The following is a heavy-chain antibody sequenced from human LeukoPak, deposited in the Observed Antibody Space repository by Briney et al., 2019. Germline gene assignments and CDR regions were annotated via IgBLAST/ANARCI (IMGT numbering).Heavy chain of an antibody. J-gene: IGHJ3*02. CDR1: GFTSSSYA. D-gene: IGHD2-21*01. CDR3: AKDLYSYLGAFDI. CDR2: ISGSGGST. V-gene: IGHV3-23*01. Sequence: GGSLRLSCAASGFTSSSYAMSWVRQAPGKGLEWVSAISGSGGSTYYADSVKGRFTISRDNPKNTLYLQMNSLRAEDTAVYYCAKDLYSYLGAFDIWGQGTMVTVSS.